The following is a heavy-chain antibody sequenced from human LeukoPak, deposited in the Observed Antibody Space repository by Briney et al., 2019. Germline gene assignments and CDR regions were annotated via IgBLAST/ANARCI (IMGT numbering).Heavy chain of an antibody. J-gene: IGHJ4*02. V-gene: IGHV4-59*08. CDR3: ARRDSSGWYGDDY. D-gene: IGHD6-19*01. CDR2: IYYSGST. Sequence: SETLSLTCTVSGGSISSYYWSWIRQPPGKGLEWIGYIYYSGSTNYNPSLKSRVTISVDTSKNQFSLKLSSVTAADTAVYYCARRDSSGWYGDDYWGQGTLVTVSS. CDR1: GGSISSYY.